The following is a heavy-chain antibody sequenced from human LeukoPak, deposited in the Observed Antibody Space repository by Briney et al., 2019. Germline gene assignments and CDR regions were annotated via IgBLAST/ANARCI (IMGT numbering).Heavy chain of an antibody. Sequence: GSLRLSCAASGFTFSDAWMSWVRQVPGKGLEWIGEINHSGSTNYNPSLKSRVTISVDTSKNQFSLKLSSVTAADTAVYYCARRLRGYCSSTSCPYYFDYWGQGTLVTVSS. J-gene: IGHJ4*02. V-gene: IGHV4-34*01. CDR1: GFTFSDAW. D-gene: IGHD2-2*01. CDR2: INHSGST. CDR3: ARRLRGYCSSTSCPYYFDY.